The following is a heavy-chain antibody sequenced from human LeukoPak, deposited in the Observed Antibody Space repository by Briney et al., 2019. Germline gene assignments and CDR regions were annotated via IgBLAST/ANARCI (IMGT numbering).Heavy chain of an antibody. D-gene: IGHD6-13*01. V-gene: IGHV3-21*01. CDR2: ISSSSSYI. Sequence: GGSLRLSCAAPGFIFTTYSMNWVRQAPGKGLEWVSSISSSSSYIYYADSVKGRFTISRDNAKNSLYLQMDSLRAEDTAVYYCARARYSSSLRGDYWGQGTLVTVSS. J-gene: IGHJ4*02. CDR3: ARARYSSSLRGDY. CDR1: GFIFTTYS.